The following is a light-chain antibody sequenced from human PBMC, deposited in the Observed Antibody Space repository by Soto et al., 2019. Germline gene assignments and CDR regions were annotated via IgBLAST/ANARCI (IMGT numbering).Light chain of an antibody. CDR2: LDT. Sequence: QSVLTQPPSAASTPGQRVTLSCSGSSSNIGTFYVYWYQHLPGTAPRLLIYLDTQLPSGVPDRFSGSKSGTSASLAISGHRSEDGRNYYCAALDDSLNAYVFGAGTKVTVL. J-gene: IGLJ1*01. CDR1: SSNIGTFY. CDR3: AALDDSLNAYV. V-gene: IGLV1-47*02.